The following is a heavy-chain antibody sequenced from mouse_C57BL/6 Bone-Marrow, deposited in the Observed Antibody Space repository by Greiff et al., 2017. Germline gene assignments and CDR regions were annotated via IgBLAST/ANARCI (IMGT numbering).Heavy chain of an antibody. Sequence: EVMLVESGEGLVKPGGSLKLSCAASGFTFSSYAMSWVRQTPEKRLEWVAYISSGGDYIYYADTVKGRITISRDNARTTLYLQMSSLKSEDTAMYYCTRALTDYWGKGTTLTVSS. D-gene: IGHD4-1*01. V-gene: IGHV5-9-1*02. CDR3: TRALTDY. J-gene: IGHJ2*01. CDR2: ISSGGDYI. CDR1: GFTFSSYA.